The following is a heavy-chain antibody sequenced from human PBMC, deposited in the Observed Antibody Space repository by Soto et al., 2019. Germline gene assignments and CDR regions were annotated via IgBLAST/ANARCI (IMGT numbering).Heavy chain of an antibody. J-gene: IGHJ5*02. CDR2: IIPIFATA. V-gene: IGHV1-69*12. CDR1: GGTFSSYA. D-gene: IGHD5-18*01. CDR3: ARGGYSYGYDWFDP. Sequence: QVQLVQSGAEVKKPGSSVKVSCKVSGGTFSSYAITWVRQAPGQGREWMGGIIPIFATANYAQKFQGRVTITADESTSTAYRELSSLRSEDTAVYYCARGGYSYGYDWFDPWGQGTLVTVSP.